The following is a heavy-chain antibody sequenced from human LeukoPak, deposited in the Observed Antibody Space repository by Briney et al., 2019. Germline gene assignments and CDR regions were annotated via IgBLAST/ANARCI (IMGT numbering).Heavy chain of an antibody. J-gene: IGHJ4*02. CDR1: GFTVSSNY. V-gene: IGHV3-66*01. CDR2: IYSGGST. D-gene: IGHD4-23*01. Sequence: GGSLRLSCAASGFTVSSNYMSWVRQAPGKGLEWGSVIYSGGSTYYADSVKGRFTISRDNSKNTLYLQMNTMRAEDTAVYYCARYSHGGHFDYWGQGTLVTVSS. CDR3: ARYSHGGHFDY.